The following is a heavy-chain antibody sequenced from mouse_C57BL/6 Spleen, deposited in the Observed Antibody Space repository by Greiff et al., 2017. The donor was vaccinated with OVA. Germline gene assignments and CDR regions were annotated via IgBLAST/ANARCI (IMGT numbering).Heavy chain of an antibody. CDR3: ASDRGSSGPFAY. CDR1: GFSLTSYG. J-gene: IGHJ3*01. D-gene: IGHD3-2*02. V-gene: IGHV2-6*01. Sequence: VKLQESGPGLVAPSQSLSITCTVSGFSLTSYGVDWVRQSPGKGLEWLGVIWGVGSTNYNSALKSRLSISKDNSKSQVFLKMNSLQTDDTAMYYCASDRGSSGPFAYWGQGTLVTVSA. CDR2: IWGVGST.